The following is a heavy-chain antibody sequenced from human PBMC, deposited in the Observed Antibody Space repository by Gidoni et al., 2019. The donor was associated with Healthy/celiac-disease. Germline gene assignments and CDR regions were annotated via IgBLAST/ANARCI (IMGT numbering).Heavy chain of an antibody. CDR1: GGSVSGYY. CDR2: INHSGST. D-gene: IGHD6-13*01. V-gene: IGHV4-34*01. J-gene: IGHJ4*02. Sequence: QVQLQHWGAGLLKQSETLALTCAVSGGSVSGYYWCWIRQPPGKGLEWIGEINHSGSTNYNPSLISRVTISVDTSTYLFSLKLSSATAADTAVSYCASGRSGYSSTWGPNFFDVWGQGTLVTVSS. CDR3: ASGRSGYSSTWGPNFFDV.